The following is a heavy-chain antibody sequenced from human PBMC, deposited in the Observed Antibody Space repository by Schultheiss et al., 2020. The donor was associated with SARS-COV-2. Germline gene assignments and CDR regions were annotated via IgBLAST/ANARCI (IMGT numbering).Heavy chain of an antibody. CDR1: GGSISTGGFY. CDR2: IYYNGST. Sequence: SETLSLTCTVSGGSISTGGFYWSWIRQYPGKGLEWIGNIYYNGSTQYNPSLKSRVTISVDTSKNQFSLKLSSVTAADTAVYYCARGRNYYGSGSYNYWGQGTLVTVSS. V-gene: IGHV4-31*03. J-gene: IGHJ4*02. D-gene: IGHD3-10*01. CDR3: ARGRNYYGSGSYNY.